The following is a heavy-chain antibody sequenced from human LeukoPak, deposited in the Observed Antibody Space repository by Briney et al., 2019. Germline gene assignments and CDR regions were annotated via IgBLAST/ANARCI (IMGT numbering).Heavy chain of an antibody. J-gene: IGHJ3*02. CDR1: GGTFSSYA. Sequence: ASVKVSCKASGGTFSSYAISWVRQAPGQGLEWMGGSIPIFGTANYAQKFQGRVTITADESTSTAYMELSSLRSEDTAVYYCARVPGSGVVVVPAARVEAFDIWGQGTMVPVSS. CDR2: SIPIFGTA. CDR3: ARVPGSGVVVVPAARVEAFDI. D-gene: IGHD2-2*01. V-gene: IGHV1-69*01.